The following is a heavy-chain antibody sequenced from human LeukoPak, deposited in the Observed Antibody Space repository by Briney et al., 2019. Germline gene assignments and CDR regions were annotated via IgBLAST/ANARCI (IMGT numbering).Heavy chain of an antibody. V-gene: IGHV5-51*01. Sequence: GESLKISCKGSGYSFSSYYIGWVRQMPGKGLEWMGIIYPGDSDTRYSPSFQGQVTISADKSISTAYLQWSSLKASDTAMYYCARQRRYSSSLTTLNDPFDIWGQGTMVTASS. CDR2: IYPGDSDT. J-gene: IGHJ3*02. D-gene: IGHD6-13*01. CDR1: GYSFSSYY. CDR3: ARQRRYSSSLTTLNDPFDI.